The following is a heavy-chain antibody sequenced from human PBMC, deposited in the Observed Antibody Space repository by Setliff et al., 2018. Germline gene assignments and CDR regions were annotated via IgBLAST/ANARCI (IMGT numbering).Heavy chain of an antibody. V-gene: IGHV4-4*07. J-gene: IGHJ6*03. D-gene: IGHD6-19*01. CDR3: AREQWLDPPGYYYMDV. CDR1: GGSISSYY. CDR2: IYIGGSA. Sequence: SETLSLTCTVSGGSISSYYWSWIRQPAGKGLEWIGHIYIGGSANYNPSLKSRATMSIDTSKNQFSLKLNSVTAADMAVCYCAREQWLDPPGYYYMDVWAKGTTVTVSS.